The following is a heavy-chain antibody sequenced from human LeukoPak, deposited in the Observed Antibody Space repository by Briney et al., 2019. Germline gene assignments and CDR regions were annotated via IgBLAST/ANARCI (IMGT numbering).Heavy chain of an antibody. D-gene: IGHD5-24*01. CDR2: ISGSGGVT. J-gene: IGHJ6*03. CDR3: AKEAGYNCYDFYTDG. CDR1: LLIFNGYA. Sequence: GGSLRLSCEASLLIFNGYAMTWVRQAPGKGLEWVSAISGSGGVTYYADSVKGWFTVSRDNSKNTLYLQMNSLRAEDTAVYYCAKEAGYNCYDFYTDGSGKATTVTVSS. V-gene: IGHV3-23*01.